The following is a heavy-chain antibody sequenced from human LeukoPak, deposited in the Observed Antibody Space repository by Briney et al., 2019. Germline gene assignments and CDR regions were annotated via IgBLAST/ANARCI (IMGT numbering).Heavy chain of an antibody. V-gene: IGHV3-15*01. D-gene: IGHD3-22*01. CDR2: IKSKTDGGTT. Sequence: PGGSLRLSCAASGFTFSNAWMSWVRQAPGKGLEWVGRIKSKTDGGTTDYAAPVKGRFTISRDDSKNTLYLQMNSLKTEDTAVYYCTTDSMYYYDSSGSPYYFDYWGQGTLVTVSS. CDR1: GFTFSNAW. J-gene: IGHJ4*02. CDR3: TTDSMYYYDSSGSPYYFDY.